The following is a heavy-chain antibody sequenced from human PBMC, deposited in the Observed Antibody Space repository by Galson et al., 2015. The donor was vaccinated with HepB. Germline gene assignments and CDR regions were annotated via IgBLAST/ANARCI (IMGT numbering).Heavy chain of an antibody. CDR2: IYPGDSDT. D-gene: IGHD6-13*01. Sequence: QSGAEVKKPGESLKISCKGSGYSFTSYWIGWVRQMPGKGLEWMGIIYPGDSDTRYSPSFQGQVTISADKSISTAYLQWSSLKASDTAMYYCARQVAAAGTSGDYYYGMDVWGQGTTVTVSS. CDR1: GYSFTSYW. CDR3: ARQVAAAGTSGDYYYGMDV. J-gene: IGHJ6*02. V-gene: IGHV5-51*01.